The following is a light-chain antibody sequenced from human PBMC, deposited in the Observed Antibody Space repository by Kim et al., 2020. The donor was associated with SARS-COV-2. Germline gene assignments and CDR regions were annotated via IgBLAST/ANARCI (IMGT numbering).Light chain of an antibody. CDR1: SLRSYY. Sequence: SSELTQDPAVSVALGQTVRITCQGDSLRSYYATWYQQKPGQAPIVVIYGKNNRPSGIPDRFSGSSSGNTASLTITGTQAGDEADYYSNSLDSNANVVYGG. CDR3: NSLDSNANVV. J-gene: IGLJ2*01. V-gene: IGLV3-19*01. CDR2: GKN.